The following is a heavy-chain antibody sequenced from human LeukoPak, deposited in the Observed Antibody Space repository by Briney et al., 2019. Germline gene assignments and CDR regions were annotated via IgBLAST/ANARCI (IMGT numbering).Heavy chain of an antibody. D-gene: IGHD1-14*01. CDR2: ISYDGRNK. CDR1: GFTFSNYA. V-gene: IGHV3-30*14. Sequence: GGSLRLSCAASGFTFSNYAMHWVRQAPGKGLEWMSVISYDGRNKYFADSVKGRFTISRDNSKSTLYLQMNSLRAADTALYYCAKPAKTDYADYWGQGTLVTVSS. J-gene: IGHJ4*02. CDR3: AKPAKTDYADY.